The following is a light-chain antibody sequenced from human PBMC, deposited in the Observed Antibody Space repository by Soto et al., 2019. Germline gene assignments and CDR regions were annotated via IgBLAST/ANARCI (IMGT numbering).Light chain of an antibody. J-gene: IGKJ5*01. V-gene: IGKV1-9*01. Sequence: DIQMTQSPSSLSASVGDRVTITCRASQGIDSSFAWYQQKPGKAPKLLIYTASNLQSGVPSRFSGSGSGTHFTLTISSLQPEDFATYYCQQLHGYPITFGQGTRLEIK. CDR1: QGIDSS. CDR2: TAS. CDR3: QQLHGYPIT.